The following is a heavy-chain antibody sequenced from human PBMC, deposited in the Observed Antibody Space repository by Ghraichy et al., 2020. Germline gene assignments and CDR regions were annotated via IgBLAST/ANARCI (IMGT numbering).Heavy chain of an antibody. V-gene: IGHV4-39*01. J-gene: IGHJ5*02. CDR2: IYYSGST. Sequence: SETLSLTCTVSGGSISSSSYYWGWIRQPPGKGLEWIGSIYYSGSTYYNPSLKSRVTISVDTSKNQFSLKLSSVTAADTAVYYCARNEYCSSTSCQRPTGYYDYIWGSYRHPRTNWLVPWGKGTLVTVSS. D-gene: IGHD3-16*02. CDR1: GGSISSSSYY. CDR3: ARNEYCSSTSCQRPTGYYDYIWGSYRHPRTNWLVP.